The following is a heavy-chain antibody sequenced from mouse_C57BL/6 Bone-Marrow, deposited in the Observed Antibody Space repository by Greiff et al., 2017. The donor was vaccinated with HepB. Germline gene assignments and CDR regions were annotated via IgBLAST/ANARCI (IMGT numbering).Heavy chain of an antibody. CDR3: ARGLWLRDY. Sequence: VKLVESGAELARPGASVKMSCKASGYTFTSYTMHWVKQRPGQGLEWIGYINPSSGYTKYNQKFKDKATLTADKSSSTAYMQLSSLTSEDSAVYYCARGLWLRDYWGQGTTLTVSS. V-gene: IGHV1-4*01. CDR1: GYTFTSYT. CDR2: INPSSGYT. D-gene: IGHD2-2*01. J-gene: IGHJ2*01.